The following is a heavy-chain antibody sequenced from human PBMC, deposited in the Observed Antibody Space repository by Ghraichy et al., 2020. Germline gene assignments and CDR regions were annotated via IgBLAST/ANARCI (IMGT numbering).Heavy chain of an antibody. Sequence: GGSLRLSCAASGFTFSNDWMSWVRQAPGKGLEWVGRIKSKTDGGTTDYAAPVKGRFTISRDDSKNTLYLQMNSLKTEDTAVYYCTTAEGVYDILTGYSYYFDSGGQGTLVTVSS. V-gene: IGHV3-15*01. CDR3: TTAEGVYDILTGYSYYFDS. D-gene: IGHD3-9*01. CDR1: GFTFSNDW. J-gene: IGHJ4*02. CDR2: IKSKTDGGTT.